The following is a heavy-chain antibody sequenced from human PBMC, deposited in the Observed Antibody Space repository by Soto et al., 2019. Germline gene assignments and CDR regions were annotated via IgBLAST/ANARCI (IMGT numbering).Heavy chain of an antibody. V-gene: IGHV1-3*04. CDR3: ARDASGTFGSPPGY. CDR2: INTRKGDR. J-gene: IGHJ4*02. CDR1: GYTFTNYA. D-gene: IGHD3-16*01. Sequence: QVLLVQSGAEVKKPGASVKVSCKASGYTFTNYAMHWVRQAPGRSLEWMGWINTRKGDRKYSQRLQGRVTITRDTYANTVYMEMSSLTDEDTAVYYGARDASGTFGSPPGYWGQGTLVTVSS.